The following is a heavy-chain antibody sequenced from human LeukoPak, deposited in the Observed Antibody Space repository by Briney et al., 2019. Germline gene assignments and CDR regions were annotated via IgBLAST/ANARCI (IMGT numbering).Heavy chain of an antibody. Sequence: PETLSLTCTLSGGSITFYYASWLRQPPGKGLEWIEYIYYSGSPNYIPSLKSQVTISVDTSKNQFSLKLNSVTAADTAVYYCARDNSYGYDYWGQGALVTVSS. V-gene: IGHV4-59*01. D-gene: IGHD5-18*01. CDR1: GGSITFYY. J-gene: IGHJ4*02. CDR3: ARDNSYGYDY. CDR2: IYYSGSP.